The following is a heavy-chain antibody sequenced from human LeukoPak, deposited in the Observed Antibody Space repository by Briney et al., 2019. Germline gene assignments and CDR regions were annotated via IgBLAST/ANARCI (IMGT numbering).Heavy chain of an antibody. CDR1: GGSISSYY. D-gene: IGHD6-13*01. V-gene: IGHV4-59*01. CDR3: ARGSSWNDY. J-gene: IGHJ4*02. Sequence: PSETLSLTCTVSGGSISSYYWSWIRQPPGKGLEWIGYIYYSGGTNYNPSLKSRVTISVDTSKNQISLKVSSVSAADAAVYYCARGSSWNDYWGQGTLVTVSS. CDR2: IYYSGGT.